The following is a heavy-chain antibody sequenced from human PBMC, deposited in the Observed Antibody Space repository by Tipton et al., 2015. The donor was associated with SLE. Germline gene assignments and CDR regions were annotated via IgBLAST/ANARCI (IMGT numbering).Heavy chain of an antibody. Sequence: GSLRLSCAASGFTFSDYWMSWVRQAPGRGLEWIGRTRNKPNSYTTEYAASVKGRFTISRDDSRNSLYLQMNSLKTEDTAVYYCTSHVRPYYYYYAMDIWGQGTTVIVSS. V-gene: IGHV3-72*01. D-gene: IGHD3-10*02. CDR1: GFTFSDYW. J-gene: IGHJ6*02. CDR3: TSHVRPYYYYYAMDI. CDR2: TRNKPNSYTT.